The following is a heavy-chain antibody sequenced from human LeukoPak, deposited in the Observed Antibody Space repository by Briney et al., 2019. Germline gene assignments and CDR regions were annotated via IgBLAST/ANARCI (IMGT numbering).Heavy chain of an antibody. CDR1: GFTFSSYS. J-gene: IGHJ4*02. Sequence: PGGSLRVSCAASGFTFSSYSTNWVRQAPGKGLEWVSSISSSSSYIYYADSVKGRFTISRDNAKNSLYLQMNSLRAEDTAVYYCARPRTGYSYEYYFDYWGQGTLVTVSS. V-gene: IGHV3-21*01. CDR2: ISSSSSYI. D-gene: IGHD5-18*01. CDR3: ARPRTGYSYEYYFDY.